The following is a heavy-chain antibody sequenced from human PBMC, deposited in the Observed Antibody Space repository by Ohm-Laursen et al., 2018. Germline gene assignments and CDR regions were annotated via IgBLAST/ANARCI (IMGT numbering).Heavy chain of an antibody. CDR1: GFTFSTYG. V-gene: IGHV3-30*02. D-gene: IGHD3-22*01. CDR3: AKDAYYDSSGYYYDSGGYFDL. Sequence: SLRLSCAASGFTFSTYGMHWVRQTPGKGLEWVAIIRFDGSNIYYADSVKGRFTISRDNSKNTLYLQMNSLRAEDTAVYYCAKDAYYDSSGYYYDSGGYFDLWGRGTLVTVSS. CDR2: IRFDGSNI. J-gene: IGHJ2*01.